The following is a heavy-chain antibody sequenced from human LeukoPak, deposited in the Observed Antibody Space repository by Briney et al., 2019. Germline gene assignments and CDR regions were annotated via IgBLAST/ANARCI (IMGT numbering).Heavy chain of an antibody. D-gene: IGHD3-10*01. J-gene: IGHJ6*02. V-gene: IGHV3-23*01. CDR3: AKDLRYYYGSGSYYYYGMDV. CDR2: ISGSGGST. CDR1: GFTFSSNA. Sequence: SLRLSCASSGFTFSSNAMIWVRQAPGKRLEWVSAISGSGGSTYYADSVKGRFTISRDNSKNTLYLQMNSLRAEDTAVYYCAKDLRYYYGSGSYYYYGMDVWGQGTTVTVSS.